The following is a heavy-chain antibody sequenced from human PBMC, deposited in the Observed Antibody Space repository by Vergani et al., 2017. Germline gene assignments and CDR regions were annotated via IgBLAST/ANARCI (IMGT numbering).Heavy chain of an antibody. D-gene: IGHD6-13*01. CDR2: IIPILGIA. CDR1: GGTFSSYT. J-gene: IGHJ5*02. V-gene: IGHV1-69*08. Sequence: QVQLVQSGAEVKKPGSSVKVSCKASGGTFSSYTISWVRQAPGQGLEWMGRIIPILGIANYAQKFQGRVTITADKSTGTAYMELSSLRSEDTAVYYCARDRGYSSSWYGWFDPWGQGTLVTVSS. CDR3: ARDRGYSSSWYGWFDP.